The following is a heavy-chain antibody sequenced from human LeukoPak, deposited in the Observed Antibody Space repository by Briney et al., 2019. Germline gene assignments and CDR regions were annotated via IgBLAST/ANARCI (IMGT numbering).Heavy chain of an antibody. Sequence: SETLSLTCTVSGASISSYFWHWIRHPAGKGLEWIGRVSSSGTTNYNPSLRSRVTMSVDTSKNQFSLKLSSVTAADSAVYYCARDYIALPGTFDPWGQGTLVTVSS. CDR1: GASISSYF. D-gene: IGHD6-19*01. CDR2: VSSSGTT. J-gene: IGHJ5*02. CDR3: ARDYIALPGTFDP. V-gene: IGHV4-4*07.